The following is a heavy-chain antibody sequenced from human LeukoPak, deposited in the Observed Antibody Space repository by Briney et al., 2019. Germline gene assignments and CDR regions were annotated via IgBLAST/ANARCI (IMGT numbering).Heavy chain of an antibody. CDR3: ARASYGDYTFDY. D-gene: IGHD4-17*01. V-gene: IGHV2-5*01. Sequence: SGPTLVNPTQTLTLTCTFSGFSLSTSGVGVGWIRQPPGKALEWLALIYWNDDKRYSPSLKSRLTITKDTSENQVVLRMTSMDHVDTATYYCARASYGDYTFDYWGQGTLVTVSS. CDR2: IYWNDDK. J-gene: IGHJ4*02. CDR1: GFSLSTSGVG.